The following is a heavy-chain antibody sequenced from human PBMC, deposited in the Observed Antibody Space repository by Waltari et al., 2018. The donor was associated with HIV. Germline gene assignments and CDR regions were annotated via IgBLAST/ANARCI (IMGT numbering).Heavy chain of an antibody. V-gene: IGHV1-2*02. D-gene: IGHD3-10*01. CDR1: GYAFTGFY. Sequence: QVQLVESGAEVKKRGASLKVSCQASGYAFTGFYIHWVRQAPGQGREWVGRINPKTGDTNFAQKFQGRVTMTRDTSISTAYMELSRLTSDDTAMYYCARDPSYGFGENDYWGQGTLFTVSS. J-gene: IGHJ4*02. CDR3: ARDPSYGFGENDY. CDR2: INPKTGDT.